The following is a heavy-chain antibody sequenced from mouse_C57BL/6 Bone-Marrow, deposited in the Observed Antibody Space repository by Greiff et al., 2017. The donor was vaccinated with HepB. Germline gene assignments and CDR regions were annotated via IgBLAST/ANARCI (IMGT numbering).Heavy chain of an antibody. CDR2: IDPENGDT. CDR1: GFNIKDDY. CDR3: TTSYGSWFAY. D-gene: IGHD2-2*01. Sequence: QVVESGAELVRPGASVKLSCTASGFNIKDDYMHWVKQRPEQGLEWIGWIDPENGDTEYASKFQGKATITADTSSNTAYLQLSSLTSEDTAVYYCTTSYGSWFAYWGQGTLVTVSA. V-gene: IGHV14-4*01. J-gene: IGHJ3*01.